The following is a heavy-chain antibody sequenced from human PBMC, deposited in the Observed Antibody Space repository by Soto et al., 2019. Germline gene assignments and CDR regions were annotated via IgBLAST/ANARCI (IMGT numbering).Heavy chain of an antibody. V-gene: IGHV4-59*01. CDR2: IYYSGIT. CDR1: GGSISSYY. CDR3: ARYKSNYYYGMDV. D-gene: IGHD1-20*01. J-gene: IGHJ6*02. Sequence: SETMSLTCTVAGGSISSYYLSWIRKKTGKGLEWIGYIYYSGITNYNPSLKGRVTISVDTSKNQFSLKLSSVTAADTAVYYCARYKSNYYYGMDVWGQGTTVTVSS.